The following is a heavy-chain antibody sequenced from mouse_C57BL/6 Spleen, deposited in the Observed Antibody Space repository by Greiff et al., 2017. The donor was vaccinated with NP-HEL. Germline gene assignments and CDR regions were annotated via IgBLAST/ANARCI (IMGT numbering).Heavy chain of an antibody. CDR2: ISSGGDYI. CDR1: GFTFSSYA. J-gene: IGHJ4*01. V-gene: IGHV5-9-1*02. Sequence: EVQLQESGEGLVKPGGSLKLSCAASGFTFSSYAMSWVRQTPEKRLEWVAYISSGGDYIYYADTVKGRFTISRDNARNTLYLQMSSLKSEDTAMYYCTRDRDGYYGMDYWGQGTSVTVSS. CDR3: TRDRDGYYGMDY. D-gene: IGHD2-3*01.